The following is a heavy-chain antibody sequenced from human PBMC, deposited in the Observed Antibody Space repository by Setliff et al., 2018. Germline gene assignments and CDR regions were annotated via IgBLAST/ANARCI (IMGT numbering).Heavy chain of an antibody. CDR3: AKANTGYSSTWLFDY. J-gene: IGHJ4*02. CDR2: ISAISDST. D-gene: IGHD6-13*01. Sequence: SCAASGFSFSSYAMSWVRQAPGKGLEWVSSISAISDSTYYADSVKGRFTISRSSSKNTLYLQMNSLRAEDTAVYYCAKANTGYSSTWLFDYWGQGTLVTVSS. CDR1: GFSFSSYA. V-gene: IGHV3-23*01.